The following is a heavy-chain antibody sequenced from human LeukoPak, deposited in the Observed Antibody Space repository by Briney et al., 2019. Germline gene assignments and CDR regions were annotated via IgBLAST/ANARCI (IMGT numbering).Heavy chain of an antibody. V-gene: IGHV5-51*01. J-gene: IGHJ2*01. Sequence: GESLKISCKGSGYRFTNYWIGWVRQMPGKGLEWMVIIYPGDSDTRYSPSFQGQVTISADKSTSTAYLQWSSLKASDTAMYYCARRVDKTYWYFDLWGRGTLVTVSS. CDR3: ARRVDKTYWYFDL. CDR2: IYPGDSDT. D-gene: IGHD5-12*01. CDR1: GYRFTNYW.